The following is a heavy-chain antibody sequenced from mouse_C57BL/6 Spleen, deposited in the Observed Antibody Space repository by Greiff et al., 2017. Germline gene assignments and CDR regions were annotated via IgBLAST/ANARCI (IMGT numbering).Heavy chain of an antibody. V-gene: IGHV1-55*01. D-gene: IGHD1-1*01. CDR2: IYPGSGST. Sequence: VQLQQPGAELVKPGASVKMSCKASGYTFTSYWITWVKQRPGQGLEWIGDIYPGSGSTNYNEKFKSKATLTVDTSSSTAYMQLSSLTSEDSAVYYCARGDYGSSPLFAYWGQGTLVTVSA. CDR3: ARGDYGSSPLFAY. CDR1: GYTFTSYW. J-gene: IGHJ3*01.